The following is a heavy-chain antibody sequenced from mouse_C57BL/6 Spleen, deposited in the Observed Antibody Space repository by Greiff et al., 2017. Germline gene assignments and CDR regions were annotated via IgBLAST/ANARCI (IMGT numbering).Heavy chain of an antibody. CDR2: ISGGGGNT. Sequence: EVKLMESGGGLVKPGGSLKLSCAASGFTFSSYTMSWVRQTPEKGLEWVATISGGGGNTYYPDSVKGRFTISRDNAKNTLYLQMSSLRSEDTALYYCARHGWSAMDYWGQGTSVTVSS. J-gene: IGHJ4*01. CDR1: GFTFSSYT. V-gene: IGHV5-9*01. CDR3: ARHGWSAMDY. D-gene: IGHD2-3*01.